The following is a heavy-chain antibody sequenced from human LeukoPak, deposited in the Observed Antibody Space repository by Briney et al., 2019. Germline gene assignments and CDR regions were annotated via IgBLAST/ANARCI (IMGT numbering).Heavy chain of an antibody. J-gene: IGHJ4*02. D-gene: IGHD5-12*01. Sequence: ASVKVSCKASGHTFTSYDINWVRQATGQGLEWMGWMNPNSGNTGYAQKFQGRVTMTRNTSISTAYMELSSLRSEDTAVYYCARERGYSGYDYDYWGQGTLVTVSS. CDR1: GHTFTSYD. CDR3: ARERGYSGYDYDY. V-gene: IGHV1-8*01. CDR2: MNPNSGNT.